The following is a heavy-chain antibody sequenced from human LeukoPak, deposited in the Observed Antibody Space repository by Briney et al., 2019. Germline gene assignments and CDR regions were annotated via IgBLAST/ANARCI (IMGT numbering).Heavy chain of an antibody. CDR2: ISGSGGST. J-gene: IGHJ6*02. CDR3: AKAEDIVVVPAAPVGYYYYGMDV. V-gene: IGHV3-23*01. CDR1: GFTFSSNA. Sequence: GGSLRLSCAASGFTFSSNAMSWVRQAPGKGLEWVSAISGSGGSTYYADSVKGRFTISRDNSKNTLYLQMNSLRAEDTAVYYCAKAEDIVVVPAAPVGYYYYGMDVWGQGTTVTVSS. D-gene: IGHD2-2*01.